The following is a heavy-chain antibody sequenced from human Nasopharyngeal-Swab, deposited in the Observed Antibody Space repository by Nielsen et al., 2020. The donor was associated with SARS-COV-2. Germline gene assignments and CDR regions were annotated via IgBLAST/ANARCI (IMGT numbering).Heavy chain of an antibody. D-gene: IGHD4-17*01. CDR3: AHRLTTVTTSSFDP. Sequence: SGPTLVKPQQPFSLNCNFSGFSLSTSGVGVGWIRQPPGKALEWLALIYWDDDKRYSPSLKRRLTITKDTSQNQVVLTMTHMDPVDTATYYCAHRLTTVTTSSFDPWGQGTLVTVSS. V-gene: IGHV2-5*02. CDR1: GFSLSTSGVG. CDR2: IYWDDDK. J-gene: IGHJ5*02.